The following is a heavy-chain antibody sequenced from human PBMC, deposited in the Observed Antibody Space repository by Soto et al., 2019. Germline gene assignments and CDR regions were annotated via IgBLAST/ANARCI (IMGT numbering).Heavy chain of an antibody. V-gene: IGHV4-61*01. CDR2: ISSIAGT. CDR3: ATLRGLGEVSPYFDY. J-gene: IGHJ4*02. CDR1: SGSVKSGSYY. Sequence: SETLSLTCTVSSGSVKSGSYYWSWLRQPPGKGLEWIGYISSIAGTNINASLKSRVAISLDTSENQFSLKLRSVTAADTAVYYCATLRGLGEVSPYFDYWGQGLMVTVSS. D-gene: IGHD3-10*01.